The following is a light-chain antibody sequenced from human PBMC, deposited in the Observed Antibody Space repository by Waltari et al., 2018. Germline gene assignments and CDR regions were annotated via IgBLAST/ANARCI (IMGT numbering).Light chain of an antibody. CDR1: ASNIGSNI. Sequence: QSVLTQPPSASGTPGQRVTISCSGSASNIGSNIVNWYQQLPGKAPTLLIYRSDQRPSGVPDRVSGSKSGTSASLAISGLQSADEADYYCAAWDDSLNGHWVFGGGTKVAVL. CDR3: AAWDDSLNGHWV. CDR2: RSD. V-gene: IGLV1-44*01. J-gene: IGLJ3*02.